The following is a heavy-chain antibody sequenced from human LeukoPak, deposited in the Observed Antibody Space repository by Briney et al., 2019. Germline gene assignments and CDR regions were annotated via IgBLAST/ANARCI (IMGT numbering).Heavy chain of an antibody. Sequence: PGGSLRLSCAASGFTFSSYGMHCVRQAPGKGLEWVAVISYDGSNKYYADSVKGRFTISRDNSKNTLYLRMNSLRAEDTAVYYCAKGFYFDYWGQGTLVTVSS. V-gene: IGHV3-30*18. CDR3: AKGFYFDY. J-gene: IGHJ4*02. CDR1: GFTFSSYG. CDR2: ISYDGSNK.